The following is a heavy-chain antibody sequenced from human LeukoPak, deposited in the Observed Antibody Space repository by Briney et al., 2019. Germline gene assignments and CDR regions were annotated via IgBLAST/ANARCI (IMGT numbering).Heavy chain of an antibody. V-gene: IGHV4-59*01. J-gene: IGHJ4*02. Sequence: SETLSLTCTVSGGSINSYYWSWIRQPPGKGLEWIGYISYGGSTNYNPSLKSRVTISLDTSKTQFFLKLISVTAADTALYYCARGNAIWGQGTLVTVSS. CDR2: ISYGGST. CDR1: GGSINSYY. CDR3: ARGNAI.